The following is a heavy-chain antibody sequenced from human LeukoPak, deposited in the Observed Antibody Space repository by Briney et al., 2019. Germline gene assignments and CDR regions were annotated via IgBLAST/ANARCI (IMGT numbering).Heavy chain of an antibody. CDR1: GFTFSSYW. D-gene: IGHD3-22*01. CDR3: AKDNGEGITMIVVGNYYFDY. V-gene: IGHV3-23*01. J-gene: IGHJ4*02. Sequence: GGSLRLSCAVSGFTFSSYWMSWVRQAPGKGLEWVSAISGSGGSTYYADSVKGRFTISRDNSKNTLYLQMNSLRAEDTAVYCCAKDNGEGITMIVVGNYYFDYWGQGTLVTVSS. CDR2: ISGSGGST.